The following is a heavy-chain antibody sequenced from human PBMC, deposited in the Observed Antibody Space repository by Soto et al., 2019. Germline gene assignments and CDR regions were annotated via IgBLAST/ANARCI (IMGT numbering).Heavy chain of an antibody. CDR2: IYWDDDK. J-gene: IGHJ4*02. D-gene: IGHD4-17*01. CDR1: GFSLTTSGVG. Sequence: QFPLRGSGPPLVNPTQPLPLPCPFSGFSLTTSGVGVAWIRRPPGKALEWLALIYWDDDKRYSPSLKSRLTITKDTSKNQVVLTMTNMDPVDTATYYCAHLTTVTTIDYWGQGTLVTVSS. V-gene: IGHV2-5*02. CDR3: AHLTTVTTIDY.